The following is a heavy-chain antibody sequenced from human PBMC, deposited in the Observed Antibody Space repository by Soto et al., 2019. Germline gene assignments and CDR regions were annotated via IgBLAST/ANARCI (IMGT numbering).Heavy chain of an antibody. CDR2: IYPGDSQA. D-gene: IGHD2-15*01. CDR3: AGLYPLGSCSGGSCYSLDV. J-gene: IGHJ6*03. V-gene: IGHV5-51*01. CDR1: GYSFTNYW. Sequence: GESLKISCKGSGYSFTNYWIGWVRQMPGKGLEWMGIIYPGDSQAKYSPSFQGQVTVSADKSISTAYMQWSSLKASDTAMYYWAGLYPLGSCSGGSCYSLDVWGKGTMVTVSS.